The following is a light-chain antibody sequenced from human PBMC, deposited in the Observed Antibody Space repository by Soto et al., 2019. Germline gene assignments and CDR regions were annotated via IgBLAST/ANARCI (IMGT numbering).Light chain of an antibody. CDR3: QSYDSSLSGSYV. V-gene: IGLV1-40*01. J-gene: IGLJ1*01. CDR1: SSNIGAGYD. Sequence: QSVLTQPPSVSGAPGQRVTISCTGSSSNIGAGYDVHWYQRLPGTAPKVLIYNNNNRPSGVPDRFSGSKSGTSASLALTGLQAEDEADYYCQSYDSSLSGSYVFGTGTKLTVL. CDR2: NNN.